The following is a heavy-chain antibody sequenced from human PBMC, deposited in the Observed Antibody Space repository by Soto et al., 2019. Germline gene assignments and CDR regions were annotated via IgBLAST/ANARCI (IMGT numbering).Heavy chain of an antibody. J-gene: IGHJ4*02. CDR2: IYPGDSET. D-gene: IGHD6-19*01. Sequence: GESLKISCKASGYSFTNFWLGWVRQMPGKGLEWLGIIYPGDSETRYSPSFQGQVTISADRSISTAYLQWSSLKASDTAIYYCATQHPLDSSGWYNWGQATLVTVSS. CDR1: GYSFTNFW. CDR3: ATQHPLDSSGWYN. V-gene: IGHV5-51*01.